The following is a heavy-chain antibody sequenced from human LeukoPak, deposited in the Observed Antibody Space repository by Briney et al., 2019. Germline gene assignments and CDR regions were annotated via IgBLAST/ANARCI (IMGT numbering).Heavy chain of an antibody. V-gene: IGHV3-21*01. D-gene: IGHD6-19*01. CDR1: GFTFSSYS. CDR2: IGSSSGYI. Sequence: PGGSLRLSCAASGFTFSSYSMNWVRQAPGKGLEWVSSIGSSSGYIYYADSVKSRFTISRDNAKNSLYLQMNSLRAEDTAVYYCARSARAVAGKVEFDYWGQGTLVTVSS. J-gene: IGHJ4*02. CDR3: ARSARAVAGKVEFDY.